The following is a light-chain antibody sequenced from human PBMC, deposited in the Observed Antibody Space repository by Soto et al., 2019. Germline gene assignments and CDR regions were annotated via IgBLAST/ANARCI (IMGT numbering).Light chain of an antibody. CDR1: QSVRSW. J-gene: IGKJ3*01. CDR2: DAS. Sequence: DIQMTQAPSTLAASVGDSVTITCRASQSVRSWLAWYQQKPGKAPKLLIYDASNLESGVPSRFSGSGSGTEFTLTISSLQPDDFATYYCQQYNAYSLTFGPGLKVDIK. CDR3: QQYNAYSLT. V-gene: IGKV1-5*01.